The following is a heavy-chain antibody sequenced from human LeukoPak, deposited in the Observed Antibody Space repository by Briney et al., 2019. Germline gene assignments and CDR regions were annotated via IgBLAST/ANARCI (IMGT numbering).Heavy chain of an antibody. D-gene: IGHD2-2*01. Sequence: GGSLRLSCAVSGFTFNSYTMNWVRQAPGKGLEWVSDISSSSSTIYYVDSVKGRFTISRDNAKNSLYLEMNSLRAEDTAVYYCARVHTRGYYYMDVWGKGTTVTVSS. J-gene: IGHJ6*03. CDR1: GFTFNSYT. V-gene: IGHV3-48*04. CDR3: ARVHTRGYYYMDV. CDR2: ISSSSSTI.